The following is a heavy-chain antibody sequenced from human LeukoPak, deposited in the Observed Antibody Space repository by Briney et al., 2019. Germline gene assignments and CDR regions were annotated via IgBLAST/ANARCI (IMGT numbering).Heavy chain of an antibody. CDR1: GFTFDDYA. D-gene: IGHD6-6*01. J-gene: IGHJ4*02. V-gene: IGHV3-9*01. Sequence: GRSLRLSCAASGFTFDDYAMHWVRQAPGKGLEWVSGISWNSGSIGYADSVKGRFTISRDNAKNSLYLQMNSLRAEDTALYYCAKDIDSSSSSGFDYWGQGTLVTVSS. CDR3: AKDIDSSSSSGFDY. CDR2: ISWNSGSI.